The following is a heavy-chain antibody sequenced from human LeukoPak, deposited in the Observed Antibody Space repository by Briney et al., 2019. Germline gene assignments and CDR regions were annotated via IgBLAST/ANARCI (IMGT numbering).Heavy chain of an antibody. CDR3: ARGVPIDY. D-gene: IGHD6-6*01. Sequence: SETLSLTCTVSGGSISSSSYYWGWIRQPPGKGLEWIGSIYYSGSTYHNPSLKSRVTISVDTSKNQFSLKLSSVTAADTAVYYCARGVPIDYWGQGTLVTVSS. CDR1: GGSISSSSYY. V-gene: IGHV4-39*01. J-gene: IGHJ4*02. CDR2: IYYSGST.